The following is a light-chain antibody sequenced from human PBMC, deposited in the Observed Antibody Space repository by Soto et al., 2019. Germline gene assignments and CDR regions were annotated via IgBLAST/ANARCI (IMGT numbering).Light chain of an antibody. CDR1: QSISGW. V-gene: IGKV1-5*03. CDR2: KAS. Sequence: DVQMTQSPSTLSASVGDRVTITCRASQSISGWLAWYQQRPGTAPKLMIYKASTLETGVPSRFSGSGSETEFTLTINNLQPDDFATYYCQQYAGYSRTFGQGTKVEIK. J-gene: IGKJ1*01. CDR3: QQYAGYSRT.